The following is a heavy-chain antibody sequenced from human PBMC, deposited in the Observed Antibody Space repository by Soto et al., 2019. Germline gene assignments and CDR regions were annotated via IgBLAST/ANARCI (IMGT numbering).Heavy chain of an antibody. J-gene: IGHJ6*04. CDR3: ARDYYGSGSYTSRLGAKIKPPDV. CDR2: INHSGST. V-gene: IGHV4-34*01. CDR1: GGSFSGYY. Sequence: SETLSLTCAVYGGSFSGYYWSWIRQPPGKGLEWIGEINHSGSTNYNPSLKSRVTISVDTSKNQFSLKLSSVTHADTAVYYCARDYYGSGSYTSRLGAKIKPPDVWGKGTTVTVSS. D-gene: IGHD3-10*01.